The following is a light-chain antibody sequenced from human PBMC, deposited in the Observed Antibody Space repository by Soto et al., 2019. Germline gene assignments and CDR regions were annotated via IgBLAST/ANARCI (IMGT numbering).Light chain of an antibody. CDR1: SSNIGAGKY. CDR2: GDT. J-gene: IGLJ3*02. V-gene: IGLV1-40*01. CDR3: QSYDRGLSASV. Sequence: QSVLTRPPSVSGAPGQRVTISCTGSSSNIGAGKYVHWYQQLPGRAPKLLIYGDTNRPSGVPDRFSASKSGTSASLAITGLQAEDEADYHCQSYDRGLSASVFGGGTKLTVL.